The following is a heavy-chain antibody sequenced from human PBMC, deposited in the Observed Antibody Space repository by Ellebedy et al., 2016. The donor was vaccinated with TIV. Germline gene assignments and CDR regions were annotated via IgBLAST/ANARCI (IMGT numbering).Heavy chain of an antibody. CDR1: GGTFSSYA. D-gene: IGHD3-10*01. J-gene: IGHJ4*02. Sequence: AASVKVSCKASGGTFSSYAISWVRQAPGQGLEWMGGIIPIFGTANYAQKFQGRVTITADESTSTAYMELSSLRSEDTAVYYCAKDLLTMVRNRGFDYWGQGTLVTVSS. V-gene: IGHV1-69*13. CDR3: AKDLLTMVRNRGFDY. CDR2: IIPIFGTA.